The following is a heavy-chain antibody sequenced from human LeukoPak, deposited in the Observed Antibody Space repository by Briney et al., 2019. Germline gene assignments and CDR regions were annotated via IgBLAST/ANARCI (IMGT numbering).Heavy chain of an antibody. CDR1: GFTFSSYA. Sequence: GGSLRLSCVASGFTFSSYAMSWVRQAPGKGLEWVSAISGSGGSTYYADSVKGRFTISRDNSKNTLYLQMNSLRAEDTAVYYCAKLPERWLQFYYFDYWGQGTLVTVSS. V-gene: IGHV3-23*01. CDR3: AKLPERWLQFYYFDY. D-gene: IGHD5-24*01. CDR2: ISGSGGST. J-gene: IGHJ4*02.